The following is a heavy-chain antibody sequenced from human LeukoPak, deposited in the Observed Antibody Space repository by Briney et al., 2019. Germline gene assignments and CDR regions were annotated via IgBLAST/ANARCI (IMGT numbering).Heavy chain of an antibody. V-gene: IGHV3-23*01. CDR2: ISGSGGST. CDR3: AKSEDYYDSSGYYPYYFDY. D-gene: IGHD3-22*01. J-gene: IGHJ4*02. CDR1: GFTFSSYA. Sequence: GGSLRLSGAASGFTFSSYAMSWVRQAPGKGLEWVSAISGSGGSTYYADSVKGRFTISRDNSKNTLYLQMNSLRAEDTAVYYCAKSEDYYDSSGYYPYYFDYWGQGTLVTVSS.